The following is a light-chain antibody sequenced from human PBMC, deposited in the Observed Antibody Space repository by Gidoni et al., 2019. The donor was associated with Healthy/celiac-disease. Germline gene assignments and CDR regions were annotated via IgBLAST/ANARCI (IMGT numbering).Light chain of an antibody. J-gene: IGKJ4*01. V-gene: IGKV4-1*01. CDR1: QSVLYSSNNKNH. CDR2: WAS. Sequence: DIVMTQSPDTLDVSLGERATNNCKSSQSVLYSSNNKNHLAWYQQKPGQPPKLLIYWASTRESGVPDRFRGSGSGTDFTLTISSLQAEDVAVYYCQQYYSSLTFGGGTKVEIK. CDR3: QQYYSSLT.